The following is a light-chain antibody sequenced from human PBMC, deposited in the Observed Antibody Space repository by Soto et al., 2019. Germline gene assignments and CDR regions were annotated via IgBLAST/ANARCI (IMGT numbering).Light chain of an antibody. V-gene: IGKV3-20*01. J-gene: IGKJ2*03. CDR1: QSLNNDY. CDR2: GAS. CDR3: QRYYTSPVYR. Sequence: EIVLTQSPATLSLSPGERATLSCRASQSLNNDYLSWYQHKSGQPPRLLIYGASTRAPGIPDRFSGSGSGTDFTLVISRLEPEDFAVYYCQRYYTSPVYRFGQGTKLEMK.